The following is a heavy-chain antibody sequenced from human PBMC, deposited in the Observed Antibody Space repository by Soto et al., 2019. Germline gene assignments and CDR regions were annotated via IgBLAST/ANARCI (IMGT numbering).Heavy chain of an antibody. J-gene: IGHJ4*02. CDR3: ARDLDAMVRGPVGY. D-gene: IGHD3-10*01. Sequence: QVQLQESGPGLVKPSETLSLTCTVSGGSVSSGSYYWSWIRQPPGKGLEWIGYIYYSGSTNYNPSLQSRVTISVDTSKNQFSLKLSSVTAADTAVYYCARDLDAMVRGPVGYWGQGTLVTVS. CDR2: IYYSGST. V-gene: IGHV4-61*01. CDR1: GGSVSSGSYY.